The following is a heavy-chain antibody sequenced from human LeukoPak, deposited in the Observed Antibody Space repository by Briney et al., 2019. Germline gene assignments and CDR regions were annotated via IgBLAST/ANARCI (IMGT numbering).Heavy chain of an antibody. Sequence: GGSLRLSCAASGFTFSSYTMSWVRQAPGKGPEWVSTITTSDGNTYYADSVKGRFTVSRDNSKNTLYLQMNSLRAEDTAVYYCAKDGGLWVSAHWGDSWGRGTLVTVSS. J-gene: IGHJ4*02. D-gene: IGHD7-27*01. V-gene: IGHV3-23*01. CDR2: ITTSDGNT. CDR3: AKDGGLWVSAHWGDS. CDR1: GFTFSSYT.